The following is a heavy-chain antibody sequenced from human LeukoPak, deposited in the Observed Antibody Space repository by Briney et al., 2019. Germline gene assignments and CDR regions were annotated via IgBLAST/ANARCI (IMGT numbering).Heavy chain of an antibody. D-gene: IGHD3-22*01. V-gene: IGHV3-15*01. CDR1: GFTFSNAW. Sequence: PGGSLRLSCAASGFTFSNAWMSWVRQAPGKGLEWAGRIKSKTDGGTTDYAAPVKGRFTISRDDSKNTLYLQMNSLKTEDTAVYYCTTATMIVVVHSGDAFDIWGQGTMVTASS. CDR2: IKSKTDGGTT. J-gene: IGHJ3*02. CDR3: TTATMIVVVHSGDAFDI.